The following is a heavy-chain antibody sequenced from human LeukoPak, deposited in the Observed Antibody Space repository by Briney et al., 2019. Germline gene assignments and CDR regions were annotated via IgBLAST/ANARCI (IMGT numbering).Heavy chain of an antibody. V-gene: IGHV4-39*01. CDR1: GGSISSSSYY. CDR2: MYYSGST. D-gene: IGHD5-18*01. CDR3: ARGPRGYSYGPPFDY. Sequence: SETLSLTCTVSGGSISSSSYYWAWIRQPPGKGLEWIGSMYYSGSTYNNPSLKSRVTISVDTSKNQFSLKLSSVTAADTAVYYCARGPRGYSYGPPFDYWGQGTLVTVSS. J-gene: IGHJ4*02.